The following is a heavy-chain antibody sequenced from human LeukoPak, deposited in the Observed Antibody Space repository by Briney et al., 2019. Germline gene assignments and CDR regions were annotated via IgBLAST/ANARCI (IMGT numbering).Heavy chain of an antibody. CDR2: ISSSSSYI. CDR1: AFTFSSHS. D-gene: IGHD1-26*01. J-gene: IGHJ6*02. CDR3: ARVREGGSYPYNYYGLDV. Sequence: GGSLRLSCAASAFTFSSHSMNWVRQAPGKGLEWVSSISSSSSYIYYADSVGGRFTISRDNAKNSLYLQMNSLRAEDTAVYYCARVREGGSYPYNYYGLDVWGQGTTVTVSS. V-gene: IGHV3-21*01.